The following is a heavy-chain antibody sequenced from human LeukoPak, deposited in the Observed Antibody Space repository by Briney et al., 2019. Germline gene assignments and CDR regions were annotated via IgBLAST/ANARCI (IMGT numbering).Heavy chain of an antibody. CDR1: GGTFSSYG. CDR2: IIPIFDTT. D-gene: IGHD2-15*01. J-gene: IGHJ4*02. Sequence: SVKVSCKASGGTFSSYGISWVRQAPGQGLEWMGGIIPIFDTTNYARKFQGRVTITADESTSTAYMELSSLRSEDTAVYYCARDKAGCSGGTCYSGLFDYWGQGTLVTVSS. CDR3: ARDKAGCSGGTCYSGLFDY. V-gene: IGHV1-69*01.